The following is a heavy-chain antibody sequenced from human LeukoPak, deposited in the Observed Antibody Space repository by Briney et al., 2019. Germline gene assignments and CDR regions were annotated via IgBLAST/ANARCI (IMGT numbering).Heavy chain of an antibody. CDR2: ISSSSSTI. V-gene: IGHV3-48*02. J-gene: IGHJ4*02. D-gene: IGHD6-13*01. Sequence: GGSLRLSCAASGFTFSSYSMNWVRQAPGKGLEWVSYISSSSSTIYYADSVKGRFTISGDNAKNSLYLQMNSLRDEDTAVYYCARDGGSSWYGKRHYDYWGQGTLVTVSS. CDR3: ARDGGSSWYGKRHYDY. CDR1: GFTFSSYS.